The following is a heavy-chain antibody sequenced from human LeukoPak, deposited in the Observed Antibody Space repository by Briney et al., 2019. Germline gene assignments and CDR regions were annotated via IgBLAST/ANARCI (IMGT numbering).Heavy chain of an antibody. CDR2: INPNSGGT. CDR1: GFTFNAYN. V-gene: IGHV1-2*02. CDR3: ARDMGGIAAAGTLNWFDP. Sequence: GASVKVSCKASGFTFNAYNIHWVRQAPGQGLEWMGWINPNSGGTNYAQKFQGRVTMTRDTSISTAYMELSRLRSDDTAVYYCARDMGGIAAAGTLNWFDPWGQGTLVTVSS. J-gene: IGHJ5*02. D-gene: IGHD6-13*01.